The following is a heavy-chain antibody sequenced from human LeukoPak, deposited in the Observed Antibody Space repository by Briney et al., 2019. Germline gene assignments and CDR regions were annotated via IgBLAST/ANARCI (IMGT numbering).Heavy chain of an antibody. Sequence: PSETLSLTCAVYGGSFSGYYWNWIRQPPGKGLEWIGEINHSGSTNYNPSLKSRVTISVDTSKNQFSLKLNSVTAADTAVYYCAGGQSSWQQPIDYWGQGTLVTVSS. V-gene: IGHV4-34*01. J-gene: IGHJ4*02. CDR2: INHSGST. CDR3: AGGQSSWQQPIDY. CDR1: GGSFSGYY. D-gene: IGHD6-13*01.